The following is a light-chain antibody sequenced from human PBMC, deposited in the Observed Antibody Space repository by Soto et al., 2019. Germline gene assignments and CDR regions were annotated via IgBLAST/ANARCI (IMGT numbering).Light chain of an antibody. CDR2: WAS. Sequence: DIVITQSPDFLAVSLGERAAVGCKSIHSVLYKSNNKNYLAWYQQKPGQPPKLLIYWASTRESGVPDRFSGSGSGTDFTLTISSLQAEDVALYYCQQYYYTPTFGQGTRLEIK. CDR3: QQYYYTPT. CDR1: HSVLYKSNNKNY. V-gene: IGKV4-1*01. J-gene: IGKJ5*01.